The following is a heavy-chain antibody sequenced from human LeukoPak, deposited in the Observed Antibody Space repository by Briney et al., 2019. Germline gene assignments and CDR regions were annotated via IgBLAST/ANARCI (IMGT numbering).Heavy chain of an antibody. CDR1: GGSISSYY. V-gene: IGHV4-59*01. Sequence: SETLSLTCTVSGGSISSYYWSWLRQPPGEGLEWIGYIYYSGSTNYNPSLKSRVTISVDTSKNQFSLKLSSVTAADTAVYYCARDFRDAFDIWGQGTMVTVSS. J-gene: IGHJ3*02. CDR2: IYYSGST. CDR3: ARDFRDAFDI.